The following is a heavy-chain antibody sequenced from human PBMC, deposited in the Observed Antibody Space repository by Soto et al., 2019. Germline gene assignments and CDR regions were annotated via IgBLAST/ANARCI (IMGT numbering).Heavy chain of an antibody. J-gene: IGHJ6*02. D-gene: IGHD1-26*01. Sequence: GSLRLSCAASGFTFDDYTMHWVRQAPGKGLEWVSLISWDGGSTYYADSVKGRFTISRDNSKNSLYLQMNSLRTEDNALYYCAKDIKSGKDYYYGMDVWGQGTTVTVYS. CDR2: ISWDGGST. V-gene: IGHV3-43*01. CDR3: AKDIKSGKDYYYGMDV. CDR1: GFTFDDYT.